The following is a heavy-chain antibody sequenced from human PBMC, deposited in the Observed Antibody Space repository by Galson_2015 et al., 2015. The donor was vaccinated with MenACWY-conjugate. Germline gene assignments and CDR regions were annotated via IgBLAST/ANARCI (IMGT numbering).Heavy chain of an antibody. CDR1: GYSFTNYW. V-gene: IGHV5-51*01. CDR3: ARHPPGGRGMDV. Sequence: QSGAEVKKPGESLRISCKGSGYSFTNYWIAWVRQMPGKGLEWVGLIDPVNSDIRYSPSFQGQVTISADESISTAYLQWSSLKASDAAMYYCARHPPGGRGMDVWGRGTTVTVSS. J-gene: IGHJ6*02. D-gene: IGHD1-26*01. CDR2: IDPVNSDI.